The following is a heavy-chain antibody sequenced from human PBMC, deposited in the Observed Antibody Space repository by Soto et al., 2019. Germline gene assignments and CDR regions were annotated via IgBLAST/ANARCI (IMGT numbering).Heavy chain of an antibody. CDR1: GFTFSSYS. J-gene: IGHJ4*02. CDR3: ARVGYSYGAIDY. D-gene: IGHD5-18*01. CDR2: ISSSSSYI. V-gene: IGHV3-21*01. Sequence: PVGSLRLSCAASGFTFSSYSMNWVRQAPGKGLEWVSSISSSSSYIYYADSVKGRFTISRDNAKNSLYLQMNSLRAEDTAVYYCARVGYSYGAIDYWGQGTLVTVSS.